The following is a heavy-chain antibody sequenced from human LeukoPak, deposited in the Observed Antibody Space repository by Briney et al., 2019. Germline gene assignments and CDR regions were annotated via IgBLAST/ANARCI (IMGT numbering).Heavy chain of an antibody. CDR1: GFSFSDYW. D-gene: IGHD3-10*01. J-gene: IGHJ5*02. Sequence: GGSLRLSCAASGFSFSDYWMSWVRQAPGKGLEWVANIRKDGTEKHYVDSVKGRFTISRDNAKNSLYLQMSSLRAEDTAVFYCARYYYGSGTSFDPWGQGTLVTVSS. V-gene: IGHV3-7*01. CDR2: IRKDGTEK. CDR3: ARYYYGSGTSFDP.